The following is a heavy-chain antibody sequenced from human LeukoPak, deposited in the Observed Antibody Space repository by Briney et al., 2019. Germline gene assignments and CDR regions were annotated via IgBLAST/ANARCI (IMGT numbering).Heavy chain of an antibody. Sequence: HSGGSLRLSCVASGFTFSRNAMGWVRQAPGKGLEWVSAIGSDLNAHYAGSVRGRFTISRDNSKNTLYLYMSSLRAEDSAIYYCAKDLLRWCFDSWGHGILVTVSS. CDR3: AKDLLRWCFDS. CDR1: GFTFSRNA. V-gene: IGHV3-23*01. J-gene: IGHJ4*01. D-gene: IGHD2-21*01. CDR2: IGSDLNA.